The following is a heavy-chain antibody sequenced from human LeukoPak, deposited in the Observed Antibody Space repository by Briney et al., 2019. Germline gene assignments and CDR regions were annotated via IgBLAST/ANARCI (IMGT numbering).Heavy chain of an antibody. CDR1: GGTFSSYA. CDR2: IIPIFGTA. D-gene: IGHD2-2*02. Sequence: ASVKVSCKASGGTFSSYAISWVRQALGQGLEWMGGIIPIFGTANYAQKFQGRVTITTDESTSTAYMELSSLRSEDTAVYYCAGGRIVVVPAAIQTHYYYYMDVWGKGTTVTVSS. CDR3: AGGRIVVVPAAIQTHYYYYMDV. J-gene: IGHJ6*03. V-gene: IGHV1-69*05.